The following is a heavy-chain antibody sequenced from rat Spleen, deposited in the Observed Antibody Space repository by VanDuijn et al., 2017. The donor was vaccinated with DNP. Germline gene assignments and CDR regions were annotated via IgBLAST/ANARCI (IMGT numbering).Heavy chain of an antibody. D-gene: IGHD1-11*01. CDR2: MSSGGNT. CDR3: ARSSRD. J-gene: IGHJ2*01. V-gene: IGHV2-6*01. Sequence: QVQLKESGPGLVQPSQTLSLTCTVSGFSLTSYTVSWVRQPPGKGLEWIAAMSSGGNTYFNSGLKSRLSIIRDTSKSQVFLKMNSLQTEDTAMYFCARSSRDWGQGVMVTVSS. CDR1: GFSLTSYT.